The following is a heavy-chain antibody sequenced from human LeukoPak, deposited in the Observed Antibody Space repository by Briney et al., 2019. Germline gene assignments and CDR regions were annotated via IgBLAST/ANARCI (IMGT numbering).Heavy chain of an antibody. D-gene: IGHD3-22*01. J-gene: IGHJ5*02. CDR1: GGSISSHY. Sequence: SETLSLTCTVSGGSISSHYWSWIRQPPGKGLEWIGYTYYSGSTYYNPSLKNRVSISVDTSKNQFSLNLSSVTAADTAVYYCARPYYYDSRIDPWGQGTLVTVSS. CDR2: TYYSGST. CDR3: ARPYYYDSRIDP. V-gene: IGHV4-30-4*01.